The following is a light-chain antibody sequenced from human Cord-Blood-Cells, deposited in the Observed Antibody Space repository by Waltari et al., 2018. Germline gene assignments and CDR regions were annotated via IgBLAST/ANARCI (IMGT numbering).Light chain of an antibody. CDR2: GAS. J-gene: IGKJ4*01. CDR3: QQYNNWPLT. CDR1: QSVSSN. Sequence: EIVMPQSPATLSVSPAERATLSCRASQSVSSNLAWYQQKPGQAPRLLIYGASTRATGIPARFSGSGSETEFTLTISSLQSEDFAVYYCQQYNNWPLTFGGGTKVEIK. V-gene: IGKV3-15*01.